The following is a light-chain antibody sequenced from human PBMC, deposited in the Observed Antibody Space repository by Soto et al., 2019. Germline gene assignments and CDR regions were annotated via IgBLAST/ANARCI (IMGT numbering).Light chain of an antibody. Sequence: DIQMTQSPSSLSASVGDRVTSPSRASQGISNYVAWYQQKPGKVPKLLIYAASTLQSGVPSRFSGSGSGTDFTLTISSLQPEDVATYYCQQLESYPSTFGGGTKVDIK. CDR1: QGISNY. J-gene: IGKJ4*01. CDR2: AAS. V-gene: IGKV1-27*01. CDR3: QQLESYPST.